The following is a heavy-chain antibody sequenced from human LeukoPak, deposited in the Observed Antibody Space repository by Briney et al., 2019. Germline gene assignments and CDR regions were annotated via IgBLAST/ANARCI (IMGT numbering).Heavy chain of an antibody. J-gene: IGHJ4*02. CDR2: INPNSGGT. D-gene: IGHD4-17*01. V-gene: IGHV1-2*04. Sequence: ASVKVSCKASGYTFTGYYMHWVRQAPGQGLEWMGWINPNSGGTNYAQKFQGWDTMTRDTSISTAYMELSRLRSDDTAVYYCARGSFYGDYVYYFDYWGQGTLVTVSS. CDR3: ARGSFYGDYVYYFDY. CDR1: GYTFTGYY.